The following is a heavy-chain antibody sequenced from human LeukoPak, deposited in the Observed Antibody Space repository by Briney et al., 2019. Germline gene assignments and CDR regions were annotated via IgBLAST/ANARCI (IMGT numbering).Heavy chain of an antibody. Sequence: RASVKVSCKASGGTFSSYAISWVRQAPGQGLEWMGGIIPIFGTANYAQKFQGRVTITADESTSTAYMELSSLRSEDTAVYYCAESTPSTYDILTGYYMTYYYYGMDVWGQGTTVTVSS. D-gene: IGHD3-9*01. CDR1: GGTFSSYA. V-gene: IGHV1-69*13. CDR3: AESTPSTYDILTGYYMTYYYYGMDV. J-gene: IGHJ6*02. CDR2: IIPIFGTA.